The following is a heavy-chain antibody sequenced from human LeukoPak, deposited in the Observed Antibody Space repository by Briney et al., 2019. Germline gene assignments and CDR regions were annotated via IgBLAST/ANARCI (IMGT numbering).Heavy chain of an antibody. D-gene: IGHD4-4*01. Sequence: SETLSLTCTVSGGSISSSSYYWGWIRQPPGKGLEWIGSIYYSGSTYYNPSLKSRVTISVDTSKNQFSLKLSSVTAADTAVYYCARRSSAVTTYTLDYWGQGTLVTVSS. V-gene: IGHV4-39*01. CDR3: ARRSSAVTTYTLDY. CDR1: GGSISSSSYY. CDR2: IYYSGST. J-gene: IGHJ4*02.